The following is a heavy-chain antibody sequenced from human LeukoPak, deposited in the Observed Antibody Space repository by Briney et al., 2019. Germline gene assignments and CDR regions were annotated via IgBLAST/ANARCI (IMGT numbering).Heavy chain of an antibody. D-gene: IGHD3-10*01. J-gene: IGHJ4*02. V-gene: IGHV4-31*03. Sequence: SETLSLTCTVSGGSISSGGYYWSWIRQHPGKGLEWIGYIYYSGSTYYNPSLKSRVTISVDTSMNQFSLKLSSVTAADTAVYYCARHRGSGSPYFDYWGQGTLVTVSS. CDR2: IYYSGST. CDR3: ARHRGSGSPYFDY. CDR1: GGSISSGGYY.